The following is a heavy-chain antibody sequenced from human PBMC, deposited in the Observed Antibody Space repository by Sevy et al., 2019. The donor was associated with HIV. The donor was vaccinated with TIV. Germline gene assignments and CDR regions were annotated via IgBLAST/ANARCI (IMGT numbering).Heavy chain of an antibody. D-gene: IGHD6-19*01. J-gene: IGHJ4*02. CDR3: ARGGAVAAPFDY. CDR1: GFTVSSNY. V-gene: IGHV3-53*01. CDR2: IYSGGST. Sequence: GGSLRLSCAASGFTVSSNYMSWVRQAPGKGLEWVSVIYSGGSTYYADSVKGRFTISRDNSKNTLYLQMNSPRAEDTAVYYCARGGAVAAPFDYWGQGTLVTVSS.